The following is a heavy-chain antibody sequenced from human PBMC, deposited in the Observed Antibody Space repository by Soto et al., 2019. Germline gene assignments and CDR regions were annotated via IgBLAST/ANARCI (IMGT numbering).Heavy chain of an antibody. V-gene: IGHV3-48*01. CDR2: ISSSSDTI. CDR1: GFTFSGYA. D-gene: IGHD2-15*01. J-gene: IGHJ6*03. Sequence: PGGSLRLSCAASGFTFSGYAMSWVRQAPGKGLEWVSYISSSSDTIYYADSVKGRFTISRDNAKNSLYLQMNSLRAEDTAVYYCARDPRYCSGGNCYSSYYYYYLDVWGIGTTVTVS. CDR3: ARDPRYCSGGNCYSSYYYYYLDV.